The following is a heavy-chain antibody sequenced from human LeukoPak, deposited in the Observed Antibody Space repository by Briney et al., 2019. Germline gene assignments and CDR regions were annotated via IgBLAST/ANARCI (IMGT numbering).Heavy chain of an antibody. J-gene: IGHJ6*03. V-gene: IGHV3-30*02. CDR3: AKDPRTGYYYGYYYYYMDV. CDR2: IRYDGTNK. CDR1: GFSFSNYG. Sequence: GGSLRPSCVASGFSFSNYGMHWVRQAPGKGLEWVAFIRYDGTNKFYVDSVKGRFTISRDNSKNTLYLQMNSLRAEDTAVYYCAKDPRTGYYYGYYYYYMDVWGKGTTVTISS. D-gene: IGHD3-22*01.